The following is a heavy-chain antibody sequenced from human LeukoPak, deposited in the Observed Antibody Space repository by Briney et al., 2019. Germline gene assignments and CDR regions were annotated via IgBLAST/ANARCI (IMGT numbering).Heavy chain of an antibody. CDR1: GFTFSDYA. CDR3: AKDRSIGTYYTFDH. CDR2: ISGSGVMT. V-gene: IGHV3-23*01. J-gene: IGHJ4*02. Sequence: GGSLRLSCAASGFTFSDYAMTWVRQAPGKGLEWVATISGSGVMTYYADSVKGRFTVSGDTSKNTIYLQMHSLTAADTAVYYCAKDRSIGTYYTFDHWGQGTLVTVSS. D-gene: IGHD1-26*01.